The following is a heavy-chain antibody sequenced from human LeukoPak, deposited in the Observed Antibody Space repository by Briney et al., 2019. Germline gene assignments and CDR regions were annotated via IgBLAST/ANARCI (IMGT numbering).Heavy chain of an antibody. CDR2: MNPNSGYT. Sequence: ASVKVSCMTSGYTFTSYDINWVRQATGQGLEWMGWMNPNSGYTGFAQKFQGRVTMTRDTSISTAYMELSSLRSEDTAVYYCVRVYGAIDYWGQGTLVTVSS. D-gene: IGHD4-17*01. V-gene: IGHV1-8*01. J-gene: IGHJ4*02. CDR1: GYTFTSYD. CDR3: VRVYGAIDY.